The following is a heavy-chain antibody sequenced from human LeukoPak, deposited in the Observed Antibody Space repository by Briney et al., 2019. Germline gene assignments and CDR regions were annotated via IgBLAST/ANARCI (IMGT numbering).Heavy chain of an antibody. Sequence: ASVKVSCKASGYTFTGYTVHWVRQASGQGLEWMGWINPNSGGTNYAQKFQGRLTMTRDTSISTAYMELSRLTSDDTAVYYCARSGALDYWGQGTLVTVSS. D-gene: IGHD2-15*01. J-gene: IGHJ4*02. CDR2: INPNSGGT. CDR1: GYTFTGYT. V-gene: IGHV1-2*02. CDR3: ARSGALDY.